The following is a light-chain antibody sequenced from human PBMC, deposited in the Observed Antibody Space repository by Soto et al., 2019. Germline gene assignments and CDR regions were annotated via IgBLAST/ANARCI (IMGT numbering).Light chain of an antibody. Sequence: DIVMTQSPESLAVSLGERATINCKSSQSVLYSSNNKNYLAWYQQKPGQPPKVLIYWASTRESGVPDRFSGSGYGTDFTLSISSLQAEDVAVYYCQQYYSTLFTFGQGTKLEIK. J-gene: IGKJ2*01. CDR3: QQYYSTLFT. CDR2: WAS. CDR1: QSVLYSSNNKNY. V-gene: IGKV4-1*01.